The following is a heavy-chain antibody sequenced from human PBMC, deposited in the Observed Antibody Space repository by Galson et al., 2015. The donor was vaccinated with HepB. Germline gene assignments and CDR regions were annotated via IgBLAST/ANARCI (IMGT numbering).Heavy chain of an antibody. CDR1: GGTFGSYS. V-gene: IGHV1-69*04. J-gene: IGHJ3*02. Sequence: SVKVSCKASGGTFGSYSVNWVRQAPGQGLEWMGRIIPLLGIRNYAQKFQGRITITADKSTSTAYMELSSLRSDDTAVFYCARDPYYDILTGYYYAFDIWGQGTTVTVAS. D-gene: IGHD3-9*01. CDR3: ARDPYYDILTGYYYAFDI. CDR2: IIPLLGIR.